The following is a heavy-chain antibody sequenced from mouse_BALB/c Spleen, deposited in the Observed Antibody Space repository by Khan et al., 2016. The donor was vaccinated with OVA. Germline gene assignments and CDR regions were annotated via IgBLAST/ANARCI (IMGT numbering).Heavy chain of an antibody. CDR1: GYSITSDYA. D-gene: IGHD2-3*01. V-gene: IGHV3-2*02. CDR3: ARDGSRYNYAMDY. CDR2: ISSSGST. J-gene: IGHJ4*01. Sequence: EVQLQESGPGLVKPSQSLSLTCTVTGYSITSDYAWNWIRQFPGNKLEWMGYISSSGSTNYNPALKSRISITRDTSKNQFFLQLNSVTTEDTATYSRARDGSRYNYAMDYWGQGTSVTVSS.